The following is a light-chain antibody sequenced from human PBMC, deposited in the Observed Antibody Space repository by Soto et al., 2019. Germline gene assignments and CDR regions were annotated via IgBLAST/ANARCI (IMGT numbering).Light chain of an antibody. CDR1: SNDVGAYNY. J-gene: IGLJ1*01. CDR2: DVS. Sequence: QSVLTQPASVSGSHVQSITVSCTGTSNDVGAYNYVSWYQQHPGTAPKLMIYDVSNRPSGVSNRFSGSKSGNTASLTISGLRAEDEADYYCTSYTSSRTYVFGTGTKVTVL. CDR3: TSYTSSRTYV. V-gene: IGLV2-14*03.